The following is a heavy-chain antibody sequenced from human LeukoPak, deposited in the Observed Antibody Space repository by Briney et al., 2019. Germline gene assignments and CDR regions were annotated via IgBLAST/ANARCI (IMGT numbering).Heavy chain of an antibody. J-gene: IGHJ6*04. CDR2: IYYSGST. Sequence: PSETLSLTCTVSGGSVSSGSYYWSWIRQPPGKGLEWIGYIYYSGSTNYNPSLKSRVTISVDTSKNQFSLKLSSVTAADTAVYYCARGYYYGSGSYYYPYYYGMDVWGKGTTVTVSS. D-gene: IGHD3-10*01. CDR3: ARGYYYGSGSYYYPYYYGMDV. V-gene: IGHV4-61*01. CDR1: GGSVSSGSYY.